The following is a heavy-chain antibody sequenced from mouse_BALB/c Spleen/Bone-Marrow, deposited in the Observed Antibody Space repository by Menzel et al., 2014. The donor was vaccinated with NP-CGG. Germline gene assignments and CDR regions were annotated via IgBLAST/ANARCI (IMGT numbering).Heavy chain of an antibody. Sequence: EVMLVESGPSLVKPSQPLSLPCSVTGDSITSGYWNWIRKFPGNKLEYMGYISYSGSTYYSPSLKGRIPITRDTSKNQYYLQLNSVTTEDTATYYCATYDGYYFDYWGQGTTLTVSS. CDR2: ISYSGST. V-gene: IGHV3-8*02. CDR1: GDSITSGY. CDR3: ATYDGYYFDY. D-gene: IGHD2-3*01. J-gene: IGHJ2*01.